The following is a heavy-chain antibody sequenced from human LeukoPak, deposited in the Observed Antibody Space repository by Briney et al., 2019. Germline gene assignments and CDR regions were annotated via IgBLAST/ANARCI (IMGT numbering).Heavy chain of an antibody. J-gene: IGHJ4*02. CDR2: VNLQGST. V-gene: IGHV4-4*02. CDR3: ARGLAAAGTSYFDY. Sequence: SETLSLTCGVSGGFITNTNYWTWVRQPPGKGLEWIGEVNLQGSTNYNPSLMGRVAISVDTSENHISLQLTSVTAADTAVYYCARGLAAAGTSYFDYWGQGTLVTVSS. D-gene: IGHD6-13*01. CDR1: GGFITNTNY.